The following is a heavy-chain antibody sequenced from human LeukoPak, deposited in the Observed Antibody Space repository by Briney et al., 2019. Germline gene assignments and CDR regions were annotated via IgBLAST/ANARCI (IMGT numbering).Heavy chain of an antibody. CDR3: ARSASPAIMVAGGTHDY. D-gene: IGHD3-16*01. CDR2: IIPIFGTA. Sequence: ASVKVSCKASGGTFSSYAISWVRQAPGQGLEWMGGIIPIFGTANYAQKFQGRVTITADESTSTAYMELGSLRSEDTAVYYCARSASPAIMVAGGTHDYWGQGTLVTVSS. J-gene: IGHJ4*02. V-gene: IGHV1-69*01. CDR1: GGTFSSYA.